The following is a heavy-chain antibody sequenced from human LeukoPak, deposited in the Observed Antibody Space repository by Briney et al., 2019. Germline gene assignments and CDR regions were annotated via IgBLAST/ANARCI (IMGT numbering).Heavy chain of an antibody. V-gene: IGHV3-48*03. Sequence: PGGSLRLSCAASGFTFSSYEMNWVRQAPGKGLEWVSYISGSGSTMYYADSVKGRFTISRDNAKNSLYLQMNSLRAEDTAVYYCARGFTSGSSNLDYWGQGTLVTVSS. CDR2: ISGSGSTM. CDR3: ARGFTSGSSNLDY. D-gene: IGHD1-26*01. J-gene: IGHJ4*02. CDR1: GFTFSSYE.